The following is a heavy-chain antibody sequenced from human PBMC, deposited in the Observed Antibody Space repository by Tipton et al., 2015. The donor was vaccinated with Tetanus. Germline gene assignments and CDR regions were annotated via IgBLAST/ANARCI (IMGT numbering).Heavy chain of an antibody. CDR2: INHSGST. Sequence: TLSLTCAVYGGSFSGYYWSWIRQPPGKGLEWIGEINHSGSTNYNPSLKSRVTISVDTSKNQFSLKLSSVTAADTAVYYCARGRLGYCSGGSCSGLDYWGQGTLATVSS. CDR1: GGSFSGYY. D-gene: IGHD2-15*01. V-gene: IGHV4-34*01. CDR3: ARGRLGYCSGGSCSGLDY. J-gene: IGHJ4*02.